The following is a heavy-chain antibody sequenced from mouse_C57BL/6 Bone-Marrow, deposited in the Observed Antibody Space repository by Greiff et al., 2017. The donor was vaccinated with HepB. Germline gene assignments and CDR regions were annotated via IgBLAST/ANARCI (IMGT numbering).Heavy chain of an antibody. CDR1: GYTFTGYW. Sequence: VQLQQSGAELMKPGASVKLSCKATGYTFTGYWIEWVKQRPGHGLEWIGEILPGSGSTNCNEKFKGKATFTADTSSNTAYMQLSSLTTEDSAIYYCARPLLRYHYAMDYWGQGTSVTVSS. CDR2: ILPGSGST. V-gene: IGHV1-9*01. CDR3: ARPLLRYHYAMDY. J-gene: IGHJ4*01. D-gene: IGHD1-1*01.